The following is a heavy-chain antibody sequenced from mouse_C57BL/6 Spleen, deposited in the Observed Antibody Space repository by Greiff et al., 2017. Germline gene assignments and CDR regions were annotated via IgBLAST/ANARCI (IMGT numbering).Heavy chain of an antibody. CDR2: IDPSDSYT. D-gene: IGHD1-1*01. Sequence: QVQLKQPGAELVMPGASVKLSCKASGYTFTSYWMHWVKQRPGQGLEWIGEIDPSDSYTNYNQKFKGKSTLTVDKSSSTAYMQLSSLTSEDSAVYYCTITTVSYWYFDVWGTGTTVTVSS. CDR3: TITTVSYWYFDV. J-gene: IGHJ1*03. V-gene: IGHV1-69*01. CDR1: GYTFTSYW.